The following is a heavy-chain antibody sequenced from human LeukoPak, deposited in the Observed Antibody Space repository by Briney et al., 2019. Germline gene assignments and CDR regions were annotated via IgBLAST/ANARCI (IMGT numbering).Heavy chain of an antibody. CDR2: INHSGST. J-gene: IGHJ5*02. CDR1: GGSFSGYY. CDR3: ARGSHGGDHPVDP. D-gene: IGHD3-10*01. Sequence: PSETLSLTCAVSGGSFSGYYWSWIRQPPGKGLEWIGEINHSGSTNYNPSLKSRVTISVDTSKNQFSLKLSSVTAADTAVYYRARGSHGGDHPVDPWGQGTLVTVSS. V-gene: IGHV4-34*01.